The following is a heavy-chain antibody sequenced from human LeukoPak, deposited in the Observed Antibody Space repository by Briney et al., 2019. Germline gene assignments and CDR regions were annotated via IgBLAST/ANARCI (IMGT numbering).Heavy chain of an antibody. CDR3: ATRSDTPENFDL. CDR2: IYPGDSDT. CDR1: GYTFTNYW. J-gene: IGHJ1*01. Sequence: GESLQISCKGSGYTFTNYWIAWVRQVPGKGLEWMGIIYPGDSDTRYSPSFQGQVTISADKSINTAHLQWSGLKASDTAMYYCATRSDTPENFDLWGQGTLVTVSS. D-gene: IGHD3-9*01. V-gene: IGHV5-51*01.